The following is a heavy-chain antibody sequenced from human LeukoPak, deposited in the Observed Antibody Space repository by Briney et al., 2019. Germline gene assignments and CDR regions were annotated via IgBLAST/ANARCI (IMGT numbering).Heavy chain of an antibody. D-gene: IGHD1-26*01. Sequence: PGGSLRLSCAASGFTFSSYAMSWVRQAPGKGLEWVSAISGSGGSTYYADSVKGRFTISRDNSKNTLYLQMNSLRAEDTAVYYCAKEHQKKSGSRRTNYIDYWGQGTLVAVSS. CDR2: ISGSGGST. CDR3: AKEHQKKSGSRRTNYIDY. V-gene: IGHV3-23*01. CDR1: GFTFSSYA. J-gene: IGHJ4*02.